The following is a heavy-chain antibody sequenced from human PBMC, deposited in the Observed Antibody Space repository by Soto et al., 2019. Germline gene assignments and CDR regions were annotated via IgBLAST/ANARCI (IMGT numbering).Heavy chain of an antibody. V-gene: IGHV3-30-3*01. CDR1: GFTFSSYA. CDR3: ARDLTLWFGDPPGMDV. J-gene: IGHJ6*02. D-gene: IGHD3-10*01. CDR2: ISYDGSNK. Sequence: QVQLVESGGGVVQPGRSLRLSCAASGFTFSSYAMHWVRQAPGKGLEWVAVISYDGSNKYYADSVKGRFTISRDNSKNTLYLQMNSLRAEDTAVYYCARDLTLWFGDPPGMDVWGQGTTVTVSS.